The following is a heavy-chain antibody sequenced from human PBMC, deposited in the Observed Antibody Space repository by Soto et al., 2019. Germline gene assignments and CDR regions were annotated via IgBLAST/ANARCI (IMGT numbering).Heavy chain of an antibody. CDR1: GFTFSSYS. CDR2: ISSSSSYI. CDR3: ARVGGYDRHFDY. V-gene: IGHV3-21*01. J-gene: IGHJ4*02. D-gene: IGHD5-12*01. Sequence: EVQLVESGGGLVKPGGSLRLSCAASGFTFSSYSMNWVRQAPGKGLEWVSSISSSSSYIYYADSVKGRFTISRDNAKNSLYLQMTSLRAEDTAVYYFARVGGYDRHFDYWGQGTLVTVSS.